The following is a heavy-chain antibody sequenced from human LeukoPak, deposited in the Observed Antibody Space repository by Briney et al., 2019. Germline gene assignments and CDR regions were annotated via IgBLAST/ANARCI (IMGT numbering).Heavy chain of an antibody. CDR3: AREVLRFLEWSSVLYWFDP. Sequence: SETLSLTCTVSGGSISSGDYYWSWIRQPPGKGLEWIGYIYYSGSTYYNPSLKSRVTISVDTSKNQFSLKLSSVTAADTAVYYCAREVLRFLEWSSVLYWFDPWGQGTLVTVSS. D-gene: IGHD3-3*01. V-gene: IGHV4-30-4*08. CDR2: IYYSGST. J-gene: IGHJ5*02. CDR1: GGSISSGDYY.